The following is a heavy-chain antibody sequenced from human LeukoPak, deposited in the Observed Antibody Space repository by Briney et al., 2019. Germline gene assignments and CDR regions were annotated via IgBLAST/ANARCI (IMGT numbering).Heavy chain of an antibody. CDR1: AFNFRFYA. V-gene: IGHV3-23*01. CDR3: ANIIDGSLEY. Sequence: GGSLRLSCAASAFNFRFYAMCWVRQAPEKGPEWVSAISNSGGVTYYGDSVKGRFTMSRDNSKNTLFLQMDSLRADDTAIYYCANIIDGSLEYWGQGTLVTVSS. D-gene: IGHD5-24*01. CDR2: ISNSGGVT. J-gene: IGHJ4*02.